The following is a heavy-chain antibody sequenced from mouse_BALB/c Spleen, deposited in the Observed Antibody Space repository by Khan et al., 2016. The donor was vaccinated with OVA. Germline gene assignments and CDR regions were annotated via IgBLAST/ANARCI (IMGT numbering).Heavy chain of an antibody. J-gene: IGHJ4*01. D-gene: IGHD2-1*01. Sequence: QVQLQQPGPELVKPGASVKMSCKASGYTFTDYDIRWVKQRTGQGLEWIGEIYPGSGSTYYNEKFKGKATLTADKSSNTAYIQLSSLTSEDSAVYFGAKIFYGNSYAMDYWGQGTAVTVSS. CDR3: AKIFYGNSYAMDY. V-gene: IGHV1-77*01. CDR1: GYTFTDYD. CDR2: IYPGSGST.